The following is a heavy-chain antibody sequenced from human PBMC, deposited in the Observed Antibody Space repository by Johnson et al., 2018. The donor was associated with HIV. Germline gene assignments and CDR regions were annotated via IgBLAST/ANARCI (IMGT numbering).Heavy chain of an antibody. V-gene: IGHV3-9*01. CDR1: GFTFDDYA. J-gene: IGHJ3*02. D-gene: IGHD1-1*01. CDR3: AAKAKKSTGSFDI. Sequence: VQVVESGGGLVQPGRSLRLSCAASGFTFDDYAMHWVRQAPGKGLEWVSGISWNSDSIDYADSLKDRFTISRDNAKSSLYLQMNSLRAEDTALYYCAAKAKKSTGSFDIWGQGTMVTVS. CDR2: ISWNSDSI.